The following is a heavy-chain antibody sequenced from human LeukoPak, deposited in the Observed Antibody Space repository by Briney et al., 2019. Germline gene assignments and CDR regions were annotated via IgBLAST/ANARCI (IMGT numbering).Heavy chain of an antibody. J-gene: IGHJ4*02. Sequence: GGSLRLSCAASGFTFSSYEMNWVRQAPGKGLEWVSYISTSGSTANYAASVKGRFTISRDNAKNSLYLQMNSLRVDDTAVYYCASHGGLWGQGTLVTVSS. V-gene: IGHV3-48*03. D-gene: IGHD5-12*01. CDR2: ISTSGSTA. CDR3: ASHGGL. CDR1: GFTFSSYE.